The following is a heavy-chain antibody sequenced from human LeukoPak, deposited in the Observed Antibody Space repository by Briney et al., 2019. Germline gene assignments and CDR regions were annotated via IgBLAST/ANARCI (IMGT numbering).Heavy chain of an antibody. CDR1: GYTFTSYY. CDR2: INPSGGST. D-gene: IGHD1-14*01. J-gene: IGHJ6*03. CDR3: ARDRTRYYYYSYMDV. V-gene: IGHV1-46*01. Sequence: ASVKVSCKASGYTFTSYYMHWVRQAPGQGLEWMGIINPSGGSTSYAQKLQGRVTMTTDTSTSTAYMELRSLRSDDTAVYYCARDRTRYYYYSYMDVWGKGTAVTISS.